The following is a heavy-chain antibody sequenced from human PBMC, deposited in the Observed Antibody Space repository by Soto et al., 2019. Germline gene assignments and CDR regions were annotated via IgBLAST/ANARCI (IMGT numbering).Heavy chain of an antibody. D-gene: IGHD4-17*01. CDR1: GSSVSGGIYY. CDR2: IYHSATT. V-gene: IGHV4-61*01. CDR3: ARYRYFGDYGYFAS. J-gene: IGHJ4*02. Sequence: SETLSLTCTVSGSSVSGGIYYWTWIRQPPGKGLEWIGYIYHSATTNYNASLRSRVTISVDTSKNKFSLRLTSVTAADTAVYYCARYRYFGDYGYFASWGQGPRVTVSS.